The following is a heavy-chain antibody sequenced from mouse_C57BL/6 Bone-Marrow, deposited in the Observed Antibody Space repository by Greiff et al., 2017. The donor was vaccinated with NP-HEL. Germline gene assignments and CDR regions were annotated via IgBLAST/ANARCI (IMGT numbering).Heavy chain of an antibody. CDR3: AREGWLLSA. CDR2: IDPSDSYT. D-gene: IGHD2-3*01. Sequence: VQLQQSGAELVRPGTSVKLSCKASGYTFTSYWMHWVKQRPGQGLEWIGVIDPSDSYTNYNQKFKGKATLTVDTSSSTAYMQLSSLTSEDSAVYYCAREGWLLSAWGQGTSVTVSS. CDR1: GYTFTSYW. J-gene: IGHJ4*01. V-gene: IGHV1-59*01.